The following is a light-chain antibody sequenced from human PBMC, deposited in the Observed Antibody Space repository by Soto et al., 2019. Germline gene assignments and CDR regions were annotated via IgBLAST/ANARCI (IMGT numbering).Light chain of an antibody. J-gene: IGLJ1*01. CDR2: DVT. V-gene: IGLV2-14*01. Sequence: SVLTQPASVSGSPGQSITISCTGTSSDVGAYKYVSWYQQHPGKAPKLMIYDVTNRPSGVPNRFSGSKSGNTASLTISGLQAEDEADYYCSSYTSSNTYVFGTGTKVTVL. CDR3: SSYTSSNTYV. CDR1: SSDVGAYKY.